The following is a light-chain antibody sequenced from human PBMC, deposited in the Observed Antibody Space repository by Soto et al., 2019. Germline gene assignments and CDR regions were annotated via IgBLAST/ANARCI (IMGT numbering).Light chain of an antibody. CDR2: AAS. CDR3: QQSYSAPRT. Sequence: DIPMTQSPSSLSASVGDRVTITCRASQSMTTYLNWYQQKPGKAPKLLIYAASSLQRGVPSRFSGSGSGTDFTLTISNLQPEDFATYYCQQSYSAPRTFGQGTKLEIK. V-gene: IGKV1-39*01. CDR1: QSMTTY. J-gene: IGKJ2*01.